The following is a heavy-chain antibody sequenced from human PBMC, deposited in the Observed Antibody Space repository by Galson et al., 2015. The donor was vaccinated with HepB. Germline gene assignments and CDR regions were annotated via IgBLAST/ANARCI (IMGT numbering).Heavy chain of an antibody. CDR1: GFTFSSYG. V-gene: IGHV3-33*06. D-gene: IGHD6-19*01. Sequence: SLRLSCAASGFTFSSYGMHWVRQAPGKGLEWVAVIWYDGSNKYYADSVKGRFTISRDNSKNTLYLQMNSLRAEDTAVYYCAKDLSSSGWRGAFDYWGQGTLVTVSS. J-gene: IGHJ4*02. CDR3: AKDLSSSGWRGAFDY. CDR2: IWYDGSNK.